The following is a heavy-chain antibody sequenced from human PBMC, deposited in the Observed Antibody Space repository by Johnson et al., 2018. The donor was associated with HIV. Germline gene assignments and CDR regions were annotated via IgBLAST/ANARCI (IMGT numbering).Heavy chain of an antibody. D-gene: IGHD6-19*01. CDR2: IRSKLYGGTT. V-gene: IGHV3-49*04. Sequence: VQLVESGGGLVQPGRSLRLSCTTSGFTFGDYVISWVRQAPGKGLEWVGFIRSKLYGGTTQYAASVKGRFTIARSDSRDIAYLQLNSLKTEDTAVYYCTRDSGSGRPRGIFDIWGQGTMVTVSS. CDR3: TRDSGSGRPRGIFDI. CDR1: GFTFGDYV. J-gene: IGHJ3*02.